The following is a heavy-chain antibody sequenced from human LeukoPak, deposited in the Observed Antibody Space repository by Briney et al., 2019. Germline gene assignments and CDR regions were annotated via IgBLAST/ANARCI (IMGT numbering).Heavy chain of an antibody. V-gene: IGHV3-64*01. D-gene: IGHD4-17*01. CDR2: ISSNGGST. Sequence: GGSLRLSCAASGFTFSRYAMHWVRQAPGKGVEYVSAISSNGGSTYYANSVKGRFTISRDNFKNTLYLQMGSLRAEDMAVYYCARGSGAGRNYFDYWGQGTLVTVSS. J-gene: IGHJ4*02. CDR1: GFTFSRYA. CDR3: ARGSGAGRNYFDY.